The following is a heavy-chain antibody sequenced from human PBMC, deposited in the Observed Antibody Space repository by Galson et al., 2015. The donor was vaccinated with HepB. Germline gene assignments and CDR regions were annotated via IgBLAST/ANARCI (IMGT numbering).Heavy chain of an antibody. CDR2: ISSSSSII. V-gene: IGHV3-21*01. CDR1: GFTFSSYS. CDR3: ARDHGDDSVSWLNDY. Sequence: SLRLSCAASGFTFSSYSIHWVRQAPGKGLEWVSSISSSSSIICYANSVKGRFTISRDNAKNSLYLQMNSLRAEDTAVYYCARDHGDDSVSWLNDYWGQGTLVTVSS. J-gene: IGHJ4*02. D-gene: IGHD2-21*02.